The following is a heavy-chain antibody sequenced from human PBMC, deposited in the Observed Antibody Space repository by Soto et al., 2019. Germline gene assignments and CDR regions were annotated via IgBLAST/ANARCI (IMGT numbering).Heavy chain of an antibody. J-gene: IGHJ5*02. CDR1: GGTFSSYA. D-gene: IGHD3-22*01. CDR3: ASDSSGYWARFDP. CDR2: IIPIFGTA. V-gene: IGHV1-69*13. Sequence: SVKVSSKASGGTFSSYAISWVRQAPGQGLEWMGGIIPIFGTANYAQKFQGRVTITADESTSTAYMELSSLRSEDTAVYYCASDSSGYWARFDPWGQGTLVTVSS.